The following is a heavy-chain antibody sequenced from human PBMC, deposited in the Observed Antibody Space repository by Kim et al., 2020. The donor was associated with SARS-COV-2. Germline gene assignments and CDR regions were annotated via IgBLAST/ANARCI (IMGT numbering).Heavy chain of an antibody. CDR1: GYTFTSYG. V-gene: IGHV1-18*01. CDR2: ISAYNGNT. CDR3: ARDVRIGYGSGKAIERYYYYGMDV. Sequence: ASVQVSCKASGYTFTSYGISWVRQAPGQGLEWMGWISAYNGNTNYAQKLQGRVTMTTDTSTSTAYMELRSLRSDDTAVYYCARDVRIGYGSGKAIERYYYYGMDVWGQGTTVTVSS. D-gene: IGHD3-10*01. J-gene: IGHJ6*02.